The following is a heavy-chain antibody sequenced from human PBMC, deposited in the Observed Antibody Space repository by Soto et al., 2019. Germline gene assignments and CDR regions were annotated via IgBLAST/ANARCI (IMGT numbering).Heavy chain of an antibody. D-gene: IGHD3-16*01. CDR1: GFTFTYSW. CDR3: ARLRFILMERDFAS. CDR2: IKQDGTSK. Sequence: EVQLVESGGGLVQPGGSLRLSCEASGFTFTYSWMSWVRQAPGKGLEWVANIKQDGTSKYYADSGKGRFTVSIDNAKSSIHLQMDSLRADDTAVYRCARLRFILMERDFASWGQGPLVTVSS. J-gene: IGHJ4*02. V-gene: IGHV3-7*05.